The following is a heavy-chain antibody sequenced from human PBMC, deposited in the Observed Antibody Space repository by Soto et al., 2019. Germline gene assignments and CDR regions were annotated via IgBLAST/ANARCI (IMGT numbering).Heavy chain of an antibody. D-gene: IGHD3-3*01. Sequence: EVQLVESGGGLVKPGGSLRLSCAASGFTFSSYSMNWVRQAPGKGLEWVSSISSSSSYIYYADSVKGRFTISRDNAKNSLYLQMNSLRAEDTAVYYCARARGITSFGVVTSRTYSFDYWGQGTLVTVSS. CDR3: ARARGITSFGVVTSRTYSFDY. CDR1: GFTFSSYS. J-gene: IGHJ4*02. V-gene: IGHV3-21*01. CDR2: ISSSSSYI.